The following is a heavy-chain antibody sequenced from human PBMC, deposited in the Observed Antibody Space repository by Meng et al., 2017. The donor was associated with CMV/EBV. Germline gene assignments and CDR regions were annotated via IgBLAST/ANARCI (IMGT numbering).Heavy chain of an antibody. J-gene: IGHJ4*02. Sequence: SETLSLTCTVSGGSISSSSYYWGWIRQPPGKGLEWIGSIYYSGSTYYNPSLKSRVTISVDTSKNQFSLKLSSVTAADTAVYYCRVYSSGWYYFDYRGQGTLVTVSS. CDR2: IYYSGST. CDR1: GGSISSSSYY. D-gene: IGHD6-19*01. V-gene: IGHV4-39*07. CDR3: RVYSSGWYYFDY.